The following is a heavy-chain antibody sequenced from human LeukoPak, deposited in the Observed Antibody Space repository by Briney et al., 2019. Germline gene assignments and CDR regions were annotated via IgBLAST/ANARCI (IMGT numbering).Heavy chain of an antibody. V-gene: IGHV5-51*03. CDR1: GYSFPNYW. D-gene: IGHD2-2*02. CDR3: ARGPYAYTSSASLGSYNWFDP. Sequence: KPGESLKISCKGSGYSFPNYWIGWVRQMPGKGLEWMGIIYPCDSHTRYSPSFQDQVTISIDKSISTAYLQWSSLKASDTAMYYCARGPYAYTSSASLGSYNWFDPWGQGSLVTVSS. CDR2: IYPCDSHT. J-gene: IGHJ5*02.